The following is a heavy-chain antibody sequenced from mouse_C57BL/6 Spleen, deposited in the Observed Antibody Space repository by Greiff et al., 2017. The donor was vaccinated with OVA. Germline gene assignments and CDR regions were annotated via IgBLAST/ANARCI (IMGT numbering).Heavy chain of an antibody. Sequence: EVQLQQSGPELVKPGASVKIPCKASGYTFTDYNMDWVKQSHGKSLEWIGDINPNNGGTIYNQKFKGKATLTVDKSSSTAYMELRSLTSEDTAVYYCARGERVIYYYGSRDFDYWGQGTTLTVSS. J-gene: IGHJ2*01. D-gene: IGHD1-1*01. CDR3: ARGERVIYYYGSRDFDY. CDR1: GYTFTDYN. CDR2: INPNNGGT. V-gene: IGHV1-18*01.